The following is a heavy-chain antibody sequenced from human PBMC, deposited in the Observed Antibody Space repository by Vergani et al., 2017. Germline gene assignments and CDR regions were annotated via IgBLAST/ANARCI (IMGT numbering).Heavy chain of an antibody. V-gene: IGHV3-21*01. Sequence: EVQLVESGGGLVKPGGSLRLSCAASGFTFSSYSMNWVRQAPGKGLEWVSSISSSSSYIYYADSVKGRFTISRDNAKNSLYLQMNSLRAEDTAVYYCASGLYCSSTSCHTVDYWGQGTLVTVSS. CDR1: GFTFSSYS. J-gene: IGHJ4*02. D-gene: IGHD2-2*02. CDR2: ISSSSSYI. CDR3: ASGLYCSSTSCHTVDY.